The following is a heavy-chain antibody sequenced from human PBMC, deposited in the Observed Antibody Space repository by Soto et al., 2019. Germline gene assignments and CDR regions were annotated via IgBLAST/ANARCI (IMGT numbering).Heavy chain of an antibody. V-gene: IGHV4-34*01. CDR1: GGSFSGYY. Sequence: PSETLSLTCAVYGGSFSGYYWSWIRQPPGKGLEWIGEINHSGSTNYNPSLKSRVTISVDTSKNQFSLKLSSVTAADTAVYYCARGITDSGWYRRGLNNWFDPWGQGTLVTVSS. J-gene: IGHJ5*02. D-gene: IGHD6-19*01. CDR2: INHSGST. CDR3: ARGITDSGWYRRGLNNWFDP.